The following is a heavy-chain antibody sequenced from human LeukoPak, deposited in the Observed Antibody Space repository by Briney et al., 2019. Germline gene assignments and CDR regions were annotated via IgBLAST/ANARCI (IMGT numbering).Heavy chain of an antibody. CDR2: TTGSGGST. V-gene: IGHV3-23*01. J-gene: IGHJ4*02. CDR1: GFTFSTHA. CDR3: AKMMWANYFDS. D-gene: IGHD1-26*01. Sequence: GGSLRLSCAASGFTFSTHAMSWVRQAPGKGLEWVSITTGSGGSTYYPDSLRGRFTISRDNSKNTVYLQMNSLRAEDTAIYYCAKMMWANYFDSWGQGTLVTVSP.